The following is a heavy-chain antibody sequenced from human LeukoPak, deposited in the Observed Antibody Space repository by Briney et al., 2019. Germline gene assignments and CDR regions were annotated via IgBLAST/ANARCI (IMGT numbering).Heavy chain of an antibody. CDR1: GDSVSSNSAA. CDR3: ARVGYSSGWYRFDY. D-gene: IGHD6-19*01. CDR2: TYYRSKWYN. Sequence: SQTLSLTCAISGDSVSSNSAAWNWIRQSPSRGLEWLGRTYYRSKWYNDYAVSVKSRITINPDTSKNQFSLQLNSATPEDTAVYYCARVGYSSGWYRFDYWGQGTLVTVSS. J-gene: IGHJ4*02. V-gene: IGHV6-1*01.